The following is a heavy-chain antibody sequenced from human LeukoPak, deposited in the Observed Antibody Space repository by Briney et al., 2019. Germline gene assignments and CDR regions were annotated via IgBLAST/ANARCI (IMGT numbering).Heavy chain of an antibody. V-gene: IGHV4-38-2*02. CDR1: GYSISSGYY. D-gene: IGHD6-13*01. Sequence: SETLSLTCTVSGYSISSGYYWGWIRQPPGKGLEWIGSIYHSGSTYYNPSLKSRVTISVDTSKNQFSLKLSSVTAADTAVYYWARDLTGGSSWLQYHLDYWGQGTLV. CDR2: IYHSGST. J-gene: IGHJ4*02. CDR3: ARDLTGGSSWLQYHLDY.